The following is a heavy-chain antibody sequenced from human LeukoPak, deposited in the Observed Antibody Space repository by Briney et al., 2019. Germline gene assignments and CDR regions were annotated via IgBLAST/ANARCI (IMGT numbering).Heavy chain of an antibody. D-gene: IGHD2-21*01. J-gene: IGHJ4*02. V-gene: IGHV3-48*01. Sequence: PGGSLRLSCAASGFTFSGYSMNWVRQAPGKGLEWISYINNDMSSIAYSVKGRFTISIDNAENSLFLQMNGLRAEDTAVYYCARDTDWSFDYWGQGILVTVSS. CDR2: INNDMSSI. CDR1: GFTFSGYS. CDR3: ARDTDWSFDY.